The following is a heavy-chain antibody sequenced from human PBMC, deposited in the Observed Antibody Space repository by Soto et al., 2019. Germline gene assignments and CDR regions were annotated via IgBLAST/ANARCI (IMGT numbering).Heavy chain of an antibody. V-gene: IGHV1-69*02. CDR2: IIPILGIA. CDR3: ARGPDYGGNSQ. CDR1: GGTFSSYT. D-gene: IGHD4-17*01. J-gene: IGHJ4*02. Sequence: QVQLVQSGAEVKKPGSSVKVSCKASGGTFSSYTISWVRQAPGQGLEWMGRIIPILGIANYAQKFQGRVTITADKSTSTAYMELSSLRSEDTAVYYCARGPDYGGNSQWGQGTLVTVSS.